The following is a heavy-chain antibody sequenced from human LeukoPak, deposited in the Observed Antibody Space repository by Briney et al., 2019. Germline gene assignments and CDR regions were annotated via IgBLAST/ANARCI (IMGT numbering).Heavy chain of an antibody. D-gene: IGHD1-26*01. CDR3: ARGEEDYFDY. CDR1: GGSISSGGYY. Sequence: PSETLSLTCTVSGGSISSGGYYWSWIRQHPGKGLEWIGYIYYSGSTYYNSSLKSRVTISVDTSKNQFSLKLSSVTAADTAVYYCARGEEDYFDYWGQGTLVTVSS. J-gene: IGHJ4*02. CDR2: IYYSGST. V-gene: IGHV4-31*03.